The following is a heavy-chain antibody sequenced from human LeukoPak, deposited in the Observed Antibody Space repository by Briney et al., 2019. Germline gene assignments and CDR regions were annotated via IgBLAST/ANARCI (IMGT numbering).Heavy chain of an antibody. CDR1: GFTFSGSA. J-gene: IGHJ4*02. Sequence: PGGSLRLSCAASGFTFSGSAMSWVRQAPGKGLEWVSAISNNGGYTYCADSVQGRFTISRDNSKSTLCLQMNSLRAEDTAVYYCAKQLGYCSDGSCYFPYWGQGTLVTVSS. D-gene: IGHD2-15*01. CDR3: AKQLGYCSDGSCYFPY. CDR2: ISNNGGYT. V-gene: IGHV3-23*01.